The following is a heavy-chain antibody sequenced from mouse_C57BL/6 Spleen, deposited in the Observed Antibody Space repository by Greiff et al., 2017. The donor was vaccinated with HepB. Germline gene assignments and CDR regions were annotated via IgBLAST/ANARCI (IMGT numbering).Heavy chain of an antibody. V-gene: IGHV1-39*01. J-gene: IGHJ2*01. CDR3: ARGGAGYINYGNDGYFDY. D-gene: IGHD2-2*01. Sequence: VQLQQSGPELVKPGASVKISCKASGYSFTDYNMNWVKQSTGKSLEWIGVINPNYGTTSYNQKFKGKATLTVDQSSSTAYMQLNSLTSEDSAVYSGARGGAGYINYGNDGYFDYWGQGTTLTVSS. CDR1: GYSFTDYN. CDR2: INPNYGTT.